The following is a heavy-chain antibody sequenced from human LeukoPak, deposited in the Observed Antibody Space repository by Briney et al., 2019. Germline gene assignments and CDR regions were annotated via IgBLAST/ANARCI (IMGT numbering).Heavy chain of an antibody. Sequence: GGSLRLSCAASGFTFSSYSMNWVRQAPGKGLEWVSSIIRSSSYIYYADSVKGRFTSSRDNAKHSLYLQMNSLRAEDTAVYYCAREAMGGTDYWGQGSVVSV. V-gene: IGHV3-21*01. D-gene: IGHD5-18*01. CDR1: GFTFSSYS. CDR2: IIRSSSYI. J-gene: IGHJ4*02. CDR3: AREAMGGTDY.